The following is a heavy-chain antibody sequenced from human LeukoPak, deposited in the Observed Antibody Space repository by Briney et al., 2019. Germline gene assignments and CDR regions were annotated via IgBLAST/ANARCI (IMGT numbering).Heavy chain of an antibody. V-gene: IGHV4-34*01. CDR1: GGSFSGYY. J-gene: IGHJ4*02. CDR2: INHSGST. D-gene: IGHD4-23*01. Sequence: SETLSLTCAVYGGSFSGYYWSWIRQPPGKGLEWIGEINHSGSTNYNPSLKSRVTISVDTSKNQFSLKLSSVTAADTAVYYCARDSYGGKVGFDYWGQGTLVTVSS. CDR3: ARDSYGGKVGFDY.